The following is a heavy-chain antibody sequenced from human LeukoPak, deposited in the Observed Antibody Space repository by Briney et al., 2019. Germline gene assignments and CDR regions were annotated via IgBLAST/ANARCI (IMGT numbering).Heavy chain of an antibody. V-gene: IGHV3-74*01. CDR3: VRDLILVWTPGDDFDH. CDR2: INERATII. J-gene: IGHJ4*02. CDR1: GFTFSNYW. Sequence: GGSLRLSCAASGFTFSNYWMHWVRQAPGKGLEWVSRINERATIISYADSVKGRFTISRENARNALYLQMNSLTAEDTAAYYCVRDLILVWTPGDDFDHWGQGTLVTVSS. D-gene: IGHD3-16*01.